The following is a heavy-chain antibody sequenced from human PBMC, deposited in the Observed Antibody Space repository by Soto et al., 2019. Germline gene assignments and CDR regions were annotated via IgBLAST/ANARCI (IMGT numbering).Heavy chain of an antibody. J-gene: IGHJ6*02. V-gene: IGHV4-4*02. CDR2: ISHTGVS. Sequence: QVQLQQSGPGLVNPSGTLSLTCAVSGESVSVTNWWTWVRQSPGKGLEWIGEISHTGVSNYNPSLKSCLPMSVDKSKNQSSLNLTSVTAADTAVYYCSRPPLSQLATTYYYYVMDVWGQGTTVTVS. CDR3: SRPPLSQLATTYYYYVMDV. CDR1: GESVSVTNW. D-gene: IGHD5-12*01.